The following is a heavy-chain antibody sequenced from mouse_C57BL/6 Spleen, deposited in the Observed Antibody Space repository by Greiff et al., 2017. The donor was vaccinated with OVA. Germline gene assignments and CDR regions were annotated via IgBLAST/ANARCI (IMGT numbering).Heavy chain of an antibody. V-gene: IGHV1-53*01. D-gene: IGHD1-1*01. J-gene: IGHJ2*01. CDR1: GYTFTSYW. CDR2: INPSNGGT. CDR3: ARSRNYGTGFDY. Sequence: QVQLKQPGTELVKPGASVKLSCKASGYTFTSYWMHWVKQRPGQGLEWIGNINPSNGGTNYNEKFKSKATLTVDKSSSTAYMQLSSLTSEDSAVYYCARSRNYGTGFDYWGQGTTLTVSS.